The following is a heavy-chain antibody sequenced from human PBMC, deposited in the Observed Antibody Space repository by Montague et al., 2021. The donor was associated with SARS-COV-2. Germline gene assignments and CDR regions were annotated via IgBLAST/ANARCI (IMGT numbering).Heavy chain of an antibody. Sequence: SLRLSCAASGFTFSSYAMHWVRQAPGKGLEWVAVISYDGSNKYYADSVKGRFTISRDNSKNTLYLQMNSLRAEDTAVYHCARYYCSSTSCPSRGMDVWGQRTTVTVSS. CDR1: GFTFSSYA. J-gene: IGHJ6*02. CDR2: ISYDGSNK. V-gene: IGHV3-30*04. D-gene: IGHD2-2*01. CDR3: ARYYCSSTSCPSRGMDV.